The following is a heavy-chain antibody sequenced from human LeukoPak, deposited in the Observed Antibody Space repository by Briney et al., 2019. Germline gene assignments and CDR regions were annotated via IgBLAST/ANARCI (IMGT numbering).Heavy chain of an antibody. CDR2: IYPGDSDT. CDR3: ARQNFGYCSSTSCYGLWAY. V-gene: IGHV5-51*01. D-gene: IGHD2-2*03. Sequence: GESLKISCKGSGYSFTSYWIGWGRQMPGKGLEWMGIIYPGDSDTRYSPSFQGQVTTSADKSISTAYLQWSSLKASDTAMYYCARQNFGYCSSTSCYGLWAYWGQGTLVTVSS. CDR1: GYSFTSYW. J-gene: IGHJ4*02.